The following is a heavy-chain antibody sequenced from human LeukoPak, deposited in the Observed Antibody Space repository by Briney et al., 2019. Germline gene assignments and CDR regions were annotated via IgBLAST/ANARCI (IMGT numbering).Heavy chain of an antibody. CDR1: GGSISSGGYY. CDR2: IYYSGST. V-gene: IGHV4-31*03. J-gene: IGHJ4*02. CDR3: ARGVYDSSGYDFDY. D-gene: IGHD3-22*01. Sequence: PSETLSLTCTVSGGSISSGGYYWSWIRQHPGKGLEWIGYIYYSGSTYYNPSLKSRVTISVDTSKNQFSLKLSSVTAADTAVYYCARGVYDSSGYDFDYWGQGTLATVSS.